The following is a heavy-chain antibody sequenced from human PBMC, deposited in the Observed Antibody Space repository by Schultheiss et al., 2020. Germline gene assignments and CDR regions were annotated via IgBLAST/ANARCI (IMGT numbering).Heavy chain of an antibody. CDR1: GGSISSGGYY. Sequence: SQTLSLTCTVSGGSISSGGYYWSWIRQHPGKGLEWIGYIYYSGSTYYNPSLKSRVTISVDTSKNQFSLKLSSVTAADTAVYYCARLGYCSGGSCYSTLFDPWGQGTLVTVSS. J-gene: IGHJ5*02. CDR3: ARLGYCSGGSCYSTLFDP. V-gene: IGHV4-31*03. CDR2: IYYSGST. D-gene: IGHD2-15*01.